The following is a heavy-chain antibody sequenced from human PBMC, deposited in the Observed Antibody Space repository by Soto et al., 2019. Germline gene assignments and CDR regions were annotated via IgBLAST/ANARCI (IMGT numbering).Heavy chain of an antibody. Sequence: PSETLSLTCTVSGGSISSSSYYWGWIRQPPGKGLEWIGSIYYSGSTYYNPSLKSRVTISVDTSKNQFSLKLSSVTAADTAVYYCARQGYCTNGVCPDLDPFDYWGQGTLVTVSS. D-gene: IGHD2-8*01. V-gene: IGHV4-39*01. CDR1: GGSISSSSYY. CDR3: ARQGYCTNGVCPDLDPFDY. CDR2: IYYSGST. J-gene: IGHJ4*02.